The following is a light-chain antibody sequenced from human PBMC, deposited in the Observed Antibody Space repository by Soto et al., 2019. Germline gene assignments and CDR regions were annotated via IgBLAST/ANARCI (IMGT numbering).Light chain of an antibody. V-gene: IGKV3-15*01. Sequence: EIMMTQSPATLSLTPGERATLSCRASQSVSSDLVWYQQKPAQDPPLLIYGASTRATGIPARFSGSGSGTEFIPTISSLQSEDFAVYYCQQHNNWPWTSGQGTKVDI. CDR2: GAS. J-gene: IGKJ1*01. CDR1: QSVSSD. CDR3: QQHNNWPWT.